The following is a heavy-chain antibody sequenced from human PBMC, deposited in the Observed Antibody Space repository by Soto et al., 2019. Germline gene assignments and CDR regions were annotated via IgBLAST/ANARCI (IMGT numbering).Heavy chain of an antibody. CDR1: GYTFTSYA. J-gene: IGHJ4*02. D-gene: IGHD6-6*01. Sequence: QVQLVQSGAEEKKPGASVKVSCKASGYTFTSYAMHWVRQAPGQRLEWMGWINAGNGNTKYSQKFQGRVTITRDTXAXKAYMELSSLRSEDTAVYYCARVRSYSSSSRGYFDYWGQGTLVTVSS. CDR2: INAGNGNT. V-gene: IGHV1-3*05. CDR3: ARVRSYSSSSRGYFDY.